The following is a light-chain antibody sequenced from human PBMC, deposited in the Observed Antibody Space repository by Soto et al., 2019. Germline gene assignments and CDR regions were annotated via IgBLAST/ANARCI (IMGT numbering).Light chain of an antibody. Sequence: QSVLTQPPSVSGAPGQRVTISCTGSSSNIGAGYDVHWYQQLPGTSPKLLIYDNTNRPSGVPDRFSGSKSGNTASLTISGLQAEDEATYYCSSYSSSSTLVFGTGTKLTVL. CDR3: SSYSSSSTLV. CDR2: DNT. J-gene: IGLJ1*01. V-gene: IGLV1-40*01. CDR1: SSNIGAGYD.